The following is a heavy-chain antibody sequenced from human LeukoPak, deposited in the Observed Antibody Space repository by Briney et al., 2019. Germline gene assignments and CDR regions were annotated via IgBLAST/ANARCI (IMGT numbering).Heavy chain of an antibody. CDR2: ISSSGSTI. V-gene: IGHV3-48*03. CDR1: GFPFSSFE. J-gene: IGHJ4*02. Sequence: GGSLRLSCAASGFPFSSFEMNWVRQAPGKGLEWVSYISSSGSTIYYADSVKGRFTISRDNAKNSLYLQMNSLRAEDTAVYYCARVLYGGPDGWGQGTLVTVSS. D-gene: IGHD5-12*01. CDR3: ARVLYGGPDG.